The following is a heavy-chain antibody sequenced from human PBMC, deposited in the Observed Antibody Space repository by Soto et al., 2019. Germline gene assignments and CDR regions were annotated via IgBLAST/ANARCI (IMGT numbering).Heavy chain of an antibody. CDR3: AGVVGGHGNYDCPTYYSYFGMDD. CDR2: ISSSRSTI. D-gene: IGHD1-7*01. CDR1: GFPFRSDS. Sequence: GGSLDLSCASFGFPFRSDSRNWVHQAPGQGLEWVSYISSSRSTIYYADSVMGRFTISRDKAKHSLYLQMNSRRAEDTAVYYCAGVVGGHGNYDCPTYYSYFGMDDCGQGTRV. V-gene: IGHV3-48*01. J-gene: IGHJ6*02.